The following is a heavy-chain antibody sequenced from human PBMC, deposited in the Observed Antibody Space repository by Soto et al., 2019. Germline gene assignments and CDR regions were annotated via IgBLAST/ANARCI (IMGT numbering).Heavy chain of an antibody. Sequence: QVQLQESGPGLVKPSETLSLTCTVSGGSISSYYWSWIRQPPGKGLEWIGYIYYSGRTNYNPSLXSRVTQAVDTXXHXLXPKLSSVPAADTAVYYCARGTYYYDGSGLRCCGMDVWGQGTTVTVSS. CDR3: ARGTYYYDGSGLRCCGMDV. CDR1: GGSISSYY. V-gene: IGHV4-59*01. CDR2: IYYSGRT. D-gene: IGHD3-22*01. J-gene: IGHJ6*02.